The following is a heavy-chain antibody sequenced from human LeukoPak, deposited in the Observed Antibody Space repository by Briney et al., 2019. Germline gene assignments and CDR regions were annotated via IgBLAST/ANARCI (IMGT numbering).Heavy chain of an antibody. D-gene: IGHD3-16*01. CDR3: AKGPQGD. Sequence: GGSLRLSCAASGFTFSSYAMSWVRQAPGKGLEWVSAIDSGGGTYYANSVKGRFTISRDNSKNTLYLQLSSLRVEDTVVYYCAKGPQGDWDQGALVTVSS. CDR2: IDSGGGT. V-gene: IGHV3-23*01. J-gene: IGHJ4*02. CDR1: GFTFSSYA.